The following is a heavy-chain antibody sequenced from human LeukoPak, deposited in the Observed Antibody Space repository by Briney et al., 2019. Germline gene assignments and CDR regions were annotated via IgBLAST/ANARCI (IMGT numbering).Heavy chain of an antibody. CDR2: INRNGDNT. CDR1: GFNFNIYG. D-gene: IGHD2-8*01. V-gene: IGHV3-20*04. CDR3: ARGFRNGPFDC. J-gene: IGHJ4*02. Sequence: GGSLRLSCAASGFNFNIYGMNWVRQAPGKGLEWVSGINRNGDNTDYADSVKGRFTISRDNAKNSHFLQMNSLRVEDTAFYYCARGFRNGPFDCWGRGTLVTVSS.